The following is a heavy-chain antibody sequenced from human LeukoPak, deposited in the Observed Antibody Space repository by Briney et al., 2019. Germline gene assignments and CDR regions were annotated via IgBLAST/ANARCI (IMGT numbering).Heavy chain of an antibody. CDR3: ARVDGDYDGNYYYYYGMDV. J-gene: IGHJ6*02. D-gene: IGHD4-23*01. CDR1: GYTFTGCY. Sequence: ASVKVSCKASGYTFTGCYMHWVRQAPGQGLEWMGWINPNSGGTNYAQKFQGRVTMTRDTSISTAYMELSRLRSDDTAVYYCARVDGDYDGNYYYYYGMDVWGQGTTVTVSS. CDR2: INPNSGGT. V-gene: IGHV1-2*02.